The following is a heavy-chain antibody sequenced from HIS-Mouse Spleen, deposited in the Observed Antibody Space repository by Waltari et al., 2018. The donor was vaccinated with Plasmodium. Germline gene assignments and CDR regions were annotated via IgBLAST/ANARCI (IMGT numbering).Heavy chain of an antibody. D-gene: IGHD3-9*01. CDR2: ISSSSSYI. J-gene: IGHJ2*01. Sequence: EVQLVESGGGLVKPGGSLRLSCAASGFTFSYYRMNWVRQAPGKGLGGVSSISSSSSYIYYADSVKGRFTISRDNAKNSLYLQMNSLRAEDTAVYYCAREDILTGYYNDYWYFDLWGRGSLVTVSS. CDR1: GFTFSYYR. V-gene: IGHV3-21*01. CDR3: AREDILTGYYNDYWYFDL.